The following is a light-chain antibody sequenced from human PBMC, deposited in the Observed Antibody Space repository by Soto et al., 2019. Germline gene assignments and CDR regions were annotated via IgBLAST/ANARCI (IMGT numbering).Light chain of an antibody. Sequence: DIVMTQSPDSLTVSLGERATINCRSSQSVLYSSNNKNYLAWYQHKAGQPPKLLIYWASTRDSGVPDCFSGSGSGTDFTLTISSLQAEDVAVYSCQQYYRTPITFGGGTKVEIK. CDR3: QQYYRTPIT. CDR2: WAS. CDR1: QSVLYSSNNKNY. V-gene: IGKV4-1*01. J-gene: IGKJ4*01.